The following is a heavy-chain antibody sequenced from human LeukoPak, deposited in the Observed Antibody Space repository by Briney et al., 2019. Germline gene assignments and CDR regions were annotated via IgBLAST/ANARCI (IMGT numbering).Heavy chain of an antibody. CDR3: ARDRGYFLDTSTSWIHDY. V-gene: IGHV3-30*04. CDR2: ISHDGSKE. J-gene: IGHJ4*02. D-gene: IGHD3-22*01. Sequence: GGSLRLSCEASGFTFSGHAMHWVRQTPGKGLEWVAVISHDGSKEYYRDSVEGRFTISRDKSTSTLYLQMNSLRREDTAVYYCARDRGYFLDTSTSWIHDYWGQGTLVIVSS. CDR1: GFTFSGHA.